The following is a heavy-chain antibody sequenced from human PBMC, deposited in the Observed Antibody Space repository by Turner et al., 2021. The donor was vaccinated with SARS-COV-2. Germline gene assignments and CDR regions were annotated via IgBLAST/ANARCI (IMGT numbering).Heavy chain of an antibody. CDR3: AREAAAGNFHGWFDP. CDR1: GFTVSSNY. D-gene: IGHD6-13*01. Sequence: EAQLVESGGGLVQPGGSLRLSCAASGFTVSSNYMSWVRQAPGKGLEWVSVIYSGGSTYYADSVKGRFTISRDNSKNTLYLQMNSLRVEDTAVYSCAREAAAGNFHGWFDPWGQGTLVTVSS. V-gene: IGHV3-66*01. J-gene: IGHJ5*02. CDR2: IYSGGST.